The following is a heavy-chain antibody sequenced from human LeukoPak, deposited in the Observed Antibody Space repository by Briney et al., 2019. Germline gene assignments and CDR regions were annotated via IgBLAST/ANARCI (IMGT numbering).Heavy chain of an antibody. Sequence: PGGSLRLSCVVSGFTFSSYGMNWVPQAPGKGLEWVSAISGSGGSTYYADSVKGRFTISRDNSKNTLYLQMNSLRAEDTAVYYCAKDPLRTVAGTFDYWGQGTLVTVSS. CDR3: AKDPLRTVAGTFDY. CDR1: GFTFSSYG. CDR2: ISGSGGST. J-gene: IGHJ4*02. V-gene: IGHV3-23*01. D-gene: IGHD6-19*01.